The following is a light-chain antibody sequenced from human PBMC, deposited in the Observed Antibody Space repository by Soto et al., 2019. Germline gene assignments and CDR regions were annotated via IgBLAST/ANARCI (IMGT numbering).Light chain of an antibody. V-gene: IGKV1-12*01. CDR3: QQTTTFPLT. Sequence: DIQMTQSPSSVSASVGDRVTITCRGSQGITSWLAWYQQKPGKAPKLLIYRASNLQSGVPSRFSGSGSGTDFTLTISGLQPADFATYYCQQTTTFPLTFGGGTKVEIK. J-gene: IGKJ4*01. CDR1: QGITSW. CDR2: RAS.